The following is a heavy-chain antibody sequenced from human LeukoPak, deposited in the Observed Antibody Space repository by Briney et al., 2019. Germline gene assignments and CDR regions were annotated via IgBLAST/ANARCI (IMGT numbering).Heavy chain of an antibody. CDR1: GFTFSSYA. J-gene: IGHJ4*02. CDR3: ASTPFYDYVWGSYRYRGLFDN. Sequence: GGSLRLSCAASGFTFSSYAMSWVRQAPGKGLEWVSGICGSGGCTYYADSVKGRLTISRDNSKNTLYLQMNSLRVEDTAVYYCASTPFYDYVWGSYRYRGLFDNWGQGTLVSVSS. D-gene: IGHD3-16*02. CDR2: ICGSGGCT. V-gene: IGHV3-23*01.